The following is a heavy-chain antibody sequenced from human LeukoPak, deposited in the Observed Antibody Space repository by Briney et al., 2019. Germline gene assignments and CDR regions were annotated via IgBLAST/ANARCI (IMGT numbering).Heavy chain of an antibody. CDR3: TRHNYYEDGFDY. D-gene: IGHD3-22*01. V-gene: IGHV3-23*01. J-gene: IGHJ4*02. Sequence: PGGTLRLSCAASGFTFSSYGMSWVRQAPGKGLEWVSAISGSGGSTYYADSVKGRFTISRDNSKNTLYLQMNSLRAEDTAVYYCTRHNYYEDGFDYRGQGTLVTVSS. CDR1: GFTFSSYG. CDR2: ISGSGGST.